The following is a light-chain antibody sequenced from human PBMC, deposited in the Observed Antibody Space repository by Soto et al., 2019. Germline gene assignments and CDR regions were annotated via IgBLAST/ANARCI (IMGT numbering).Light chain of an antibody. J-gene: IGKJ1*01. CDR3: QQYCYSPET. Sequence: EIVLTQSPGTLSLSPGERATLSCRASQSVSSSFFGWYQQKTGQPPRLLIYIASSRAPGIPDRFRGSGSGTHFTLTINRVEPEDFAVYYCQQYCYSPETFGQGTKVEIK. CDR1: QSVSSSF. V-gene: IGKV3-20*01. CDR2: IAS.